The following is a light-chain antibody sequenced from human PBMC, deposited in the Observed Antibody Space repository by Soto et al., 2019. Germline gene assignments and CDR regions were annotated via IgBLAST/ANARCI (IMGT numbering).Light chain of an antibody. CDR2: DVS. CDR1: SSDVGGYHY. V-gene: IGLV2-14*01. J-gene: IGLJ1*01. CDR3: SSYTTSSTYV. Sequence: QSALTQPASVSGSPGQSITISCTGTSSDVGGYHYVSWYQQYPGKAPKVMIYDVSNRPSGVSNRFSGSKSGNTASLTISGLQAEDEADYYCSSYTTSSTYVFGTVTKLTVL.